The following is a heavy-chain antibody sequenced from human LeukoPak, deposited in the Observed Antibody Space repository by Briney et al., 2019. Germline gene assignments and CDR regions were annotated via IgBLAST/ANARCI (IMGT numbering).Heavy chain of an antibody. J-gene: IGHJ5*02. CDR3: ARHRGESGTPNWFDP. Sequence: SETLSLTCTVSGGSISSSNYYWGWIRQPPGKGLEWIGSISYSGSTYYNPSLKSRVTISVDTSKNQFSLKLSSVTAADTAVYYCARHRGESGTPNWFDPWGQGTLVTVSS. CDR2: ISYSGST. D-gene: IGHD3-10*01. V-gene: IGHV4-39*01. CDR1: GGSISSSNYY.